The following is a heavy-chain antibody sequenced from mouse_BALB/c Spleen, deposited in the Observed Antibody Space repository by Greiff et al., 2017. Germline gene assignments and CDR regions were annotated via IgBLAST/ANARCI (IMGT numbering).Heavy chain of an antibody. J-gene: IGHJ4*01. Sequence: EVKLVESGGGLVQPGGSRKLSCAASGFTFSSFGMHWVRQAPEKGLEWVAYISSGSSTIYYADTVKGRFTISRDNPKNTLFLQMTSLRSEDTAMYYCARDDYYGSSMDYWGQGTSVTVSS. CDR1: GFTFSSFG. CDR2: ISSGSSTI. D-gene: IGHD1-1*01. CDR3: ARDDYYGSSMDY. V-gene: IGHV5-17*02.